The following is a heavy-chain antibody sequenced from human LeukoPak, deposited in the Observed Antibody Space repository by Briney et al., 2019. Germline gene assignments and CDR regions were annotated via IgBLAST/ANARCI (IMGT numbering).Heavy chain of an antibody. V-gene: IGHV3-7*01. J-gene: IGHJ3*02. CDR1: GLTFSSYW. CDR3: ARGGYCSSTGCYTVQYAFDI. D-gene: IGHD2-2*02. CDR2: IKQDGSEK. Sequence: GGSLRLSCAASGLTFSSYWMSWVRQAPGKGLEWVANIKQDGSEKDYVDSVKGRFTIPRDNAKNSLYLQMNYLRAEDTAVYYCARGGYCSSTGCYTVQYAFDIWGQGTMVTVSS.